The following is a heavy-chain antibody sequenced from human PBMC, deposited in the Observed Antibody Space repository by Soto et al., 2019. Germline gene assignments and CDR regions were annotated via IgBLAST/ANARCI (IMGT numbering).Heavy chain of an antibody. CDR2: ISGSGGST. CDR3: AKDMRDSGSYTPILAFDY. CDR1: GFTFSSYA. J-gene: IGHJ4*02. V-gene: IGHV3-23*01. Sequence: GGSLRLSCAASGFTFSSYAMSWVRQAPGKGLEWVSAISGSGGSTYYADSVKGRFTISRDNSKNTLYLQMNSLRAEDTVVYYCAKDMRDSGSYTPILAFDYWGQGTLVTVSS. D-gene: IGHD1-26*01.